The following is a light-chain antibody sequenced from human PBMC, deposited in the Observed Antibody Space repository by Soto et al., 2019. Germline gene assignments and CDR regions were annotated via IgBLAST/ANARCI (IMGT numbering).Light chain of an antibody. J-gene: IGLJ2*01. CDR2: EGS. CDR3: CSYAGSSTWVV. CDR1: SSDVGSYNL. Sequence: QSALTQPASVSGSPGQSITISCTGTSSDVGSYNLVSWYQQHPGKAPKLMIYEGSKRPSGVSNRFSGSNSGNTASLTISGLQAEDEADYYCCSYAGSSTWVVFGGGTKLTVL. V-gene: IGLV2-23*01.